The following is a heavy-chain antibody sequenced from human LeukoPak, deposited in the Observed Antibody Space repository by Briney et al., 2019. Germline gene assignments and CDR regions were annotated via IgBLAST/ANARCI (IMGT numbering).Heavy chain of an antibody. CDR2: MNPNSGNT. J-gene: IGHJ4*02. D-gene: IGHD6-6*01. Sequence: ASVKVSCKASGYTFTSYGISWVRQAPGQGLEWMGWMNPNSGNTGYAQKFQGRVTMTRNTSISTAYMELSSLRSEDTAVYYCARQSMEGPYDYWGQGTLVTVSS. CDR3: ARQSMEGPYDY. V-gene: IGHV1-8*02. CDR1: GYTFTSYG.